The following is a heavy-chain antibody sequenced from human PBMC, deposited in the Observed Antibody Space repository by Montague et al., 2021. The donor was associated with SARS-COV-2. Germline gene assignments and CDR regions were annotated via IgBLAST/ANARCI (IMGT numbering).Heavy chain of an antibody. CDR3: AKDQGGYGTFDI. CDR1: GFIFSDYY. Sequence: SLRLSCAASGFIFSDYYMTWIRQAPGKGLEWVSHISGSGSKTYYADSVKGRFTISRDTANNSVYLQMNFLGAEDTAVYYCAKDQGGYGTFDIWGQGTMVTDS. D-gene: IGHD5-12*01. J-gene: IGHJ3*02. CDR2: ISGSGSKT. V-gene: IGHV3-11*01.